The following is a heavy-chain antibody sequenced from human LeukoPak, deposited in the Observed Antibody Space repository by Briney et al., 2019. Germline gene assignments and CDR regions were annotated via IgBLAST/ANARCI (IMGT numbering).Heavy chain of an antibody. CDR2: ISSSSSYT. CDR3: QKAVYDILTGYSDAFDI. J-gene: IGHJ3*02. CDR1: GFTFSDYY. V-gene: IGHV3-11*06. D-gene: IGHD3-9*01. Sequence: GGSLRLSCAASGFTFSDYYMSWIRQAPGKGLEWVSYISSSSSYTNYADSVKGRFTISRDNAKNSLYLQMNSLRAEDTVFYYRQKAVYDILTGYSDAFDIWGQGTMVTVSS.